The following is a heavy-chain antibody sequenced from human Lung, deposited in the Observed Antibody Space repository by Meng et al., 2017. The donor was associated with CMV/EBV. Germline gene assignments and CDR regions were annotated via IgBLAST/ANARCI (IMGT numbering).Heavy chain of an antibody. CDR2: IHPRRGNT. V-gene: IGHV1-2*02. J-gene: IGHJ4*02. Sequence: SXXVSCKASGYTFTAHYFHWVRQAPGQGLEWMGWIHPRRGNTNYAQQFQGRVTLTRDTSINTGYMELTRLTSDDTAVYYCARDNNWGPDYWGQGTLVPVAS. CDR3: ARDNNWGPDY. CDR1: GYTFTAHY. D-gene: IGHD7-27*01.